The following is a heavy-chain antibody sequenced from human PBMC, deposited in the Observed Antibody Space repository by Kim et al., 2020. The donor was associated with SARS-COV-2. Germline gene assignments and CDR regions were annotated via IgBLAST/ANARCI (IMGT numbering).Heavy chain of an antibody. V-gene: IGHV3-23*01. Sequence: GGSLRLSCAASGFTFNNYSMSWVRQAPGKGLEWVLAINASGGTTYSASAVGGLFITSSDTSNKTLLKLMNILSVDDTADYYATARSQYIGTWYPLHTWG. D-gene: IGHD6-13*01. CDR1: GFTFNNYS. CDR3: ATARSQYIGTWYPLHT. J-gene: IGHJ5*01. CDR2: INASGGTT.